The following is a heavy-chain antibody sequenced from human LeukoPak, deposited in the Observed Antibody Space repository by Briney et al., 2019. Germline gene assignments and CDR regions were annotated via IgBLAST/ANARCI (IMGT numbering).Heavy chain of an antibody. CDR3: VREGSSDYYDSSGLDY. D-gene: IGHD3-22*01. J-gene: IGHJ4*02. V-gene: IGHV1-46*01. CDR1: GYTFTSYY. Sequence: ASVKVSCKASGYTFTSYYMHWVRQAPGQGLEWMGIINPSGGSTSYAQKFQGRVTMTRDTSTSTVYMELSSLRSEDTAVYYCVREGSSDYYDSSGLDYWGQGTLVTVSS. CDR2: INPSGGST.